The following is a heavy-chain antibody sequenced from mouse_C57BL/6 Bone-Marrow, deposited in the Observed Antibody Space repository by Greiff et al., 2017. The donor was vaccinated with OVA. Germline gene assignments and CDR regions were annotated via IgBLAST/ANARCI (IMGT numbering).Heavy chain of an antibody. V-gene: IGHV1-4*01. CDR2: IDPTNDDT. Sequence: QVQLKESGAELARPGASVKMSCKASGYTFTSYTIHWVKQRPGQGLEWIGYIDPTNDDTNYNQKFKGKATLTADKSSSTAYMQRSSLTSEDSAVYYCTRGYYFDYWGQGTTLTVSS. CDR1: GYTFTSYT. CDR3: TRGYYFDY. J-gene: IGHJ2*01.